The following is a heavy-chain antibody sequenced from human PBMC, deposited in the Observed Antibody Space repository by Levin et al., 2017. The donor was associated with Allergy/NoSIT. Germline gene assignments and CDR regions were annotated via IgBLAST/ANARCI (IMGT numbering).Heavy chain of an antibody. J-gene: IGHJ5*02. CDR2: INSIGSTK. D-gene: IGHD4-11*01. Sequence: SGGSLRLSCAASGFTFSSYEMNWVRQAPGKGLEWVSYINSIGSTKYYADSVKGRFSISRDNAKNSLYLQMNSLRAEDTAVYYCARVYSNYDQSNWFDPWGQGTLVTVSS. CDR3: ARVYSNYDQSNWFDP. CDR1: GFTFSSYE. V-gene: IGHV3-48*03.